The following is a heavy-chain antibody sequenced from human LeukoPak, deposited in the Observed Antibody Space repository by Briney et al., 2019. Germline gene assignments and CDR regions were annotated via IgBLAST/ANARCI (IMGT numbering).Heavy chain of an antibody. CDR3: ARVRMVVAATDAFGI. CDR2: IYNSGST. D-gene: IGHD2-15*01. CDR1: GGSISTYS. V-gene: IGHV4-59*01. Sequence: PSETLPLTCTVSGGSISTYSWNWIRQPPGKGLEWIGYIYNSGSTNYNPSLKSRVSMSVDTSKNQFSLKLNPVTAPDTAVYYCARVRMVVAATDAFGIWGERTTVTVSS. J-gene: IGHJ3*02.